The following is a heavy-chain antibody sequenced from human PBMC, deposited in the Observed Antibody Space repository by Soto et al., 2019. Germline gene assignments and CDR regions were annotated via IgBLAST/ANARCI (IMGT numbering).Heavy chain of an antibody. J-gene: IGHJ4*02. CDR2: IYHSGST. V-gene: IGHV4-30-2*01. D-gene: IGHD1-1*01. Sequence: SGTLYLTCAVSGGSISRSGYSWTCIRQPPGKGLEWIGYIYHSGSTYYNPSLKSRVTISVDRSKNQFSLKLSSVTAADTAVYYCGSVQYCWGQGTLVTVSS. CDR1: GGSISRSGYS. CDR3: GSVQYC.